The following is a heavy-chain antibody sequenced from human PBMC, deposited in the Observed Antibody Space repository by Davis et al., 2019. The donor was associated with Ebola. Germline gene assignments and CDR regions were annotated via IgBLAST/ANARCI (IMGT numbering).Heavy chain of an antibody. D-gene: IGHD2-2*01. Sequence: GGSLRLSCAASGFTVSSNYMSWVRQAPGKGLEWVSVIYSGGSTYYADSVKGRFTISRDNSKNTLYLQMNSLRAEDTAVYYCARDMEKCSSTNCFYGMDVWGQGTTVTVSS. J-gene: IGHJ6*02. CDR2: IYSGGST. V-gene: IGHV3-66*01. CDR3: ARDMEKCSSTNCFYGMDV. CDR1: GFTVSSNY.